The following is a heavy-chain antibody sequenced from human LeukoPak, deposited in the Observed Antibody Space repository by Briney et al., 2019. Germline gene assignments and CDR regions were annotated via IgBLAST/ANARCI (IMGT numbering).Heavy chain of an antibody. CDR3: ARGNSNSGYDSSGYYYRY. V-gene: IGHV1-8*02. CDR2: MNPNSGNT. Sequence: ASVKVSCKASGYTFTGYYMHWVRQATGQGLEWMGWMNPNSGNTGYAQKFQGRVTMTRNTSISTAYMELSSLRSEDTAVYYCARGNSNSGYDSSGYYYRYWGQGTLVTVSS. J-gene: IGHJ4*02. D-gene: IGHD3-22*01. CDR1: GYTFTGYY.